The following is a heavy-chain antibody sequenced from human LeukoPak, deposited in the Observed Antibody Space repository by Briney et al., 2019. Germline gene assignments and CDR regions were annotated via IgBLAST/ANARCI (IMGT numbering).Heavy chain of an antibody. J-gene: IGHJ4*02. CDR1: GYSISSGYY. Sequence: SETLSLTCTVSGYSISSGYYWGWIRQPPGKGLEWIGTMYHSGSTYYNPSLKSRVTISVDTSKNQFSLKLTSVTAADTAVYYCARAYSSSSIFDYWGQGTLVTVSS. V-gene: IGHV4-38-2*02. CDR2: MYHSGST. CDR3: ARAYSSSSIFDY. D-gene: IGHD6-6*01.